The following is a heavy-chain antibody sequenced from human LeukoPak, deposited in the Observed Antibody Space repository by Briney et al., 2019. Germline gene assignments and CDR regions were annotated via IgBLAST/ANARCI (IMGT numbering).Heavy chain of an antibody. V-gene: IGHV3-30-3*01. CDR1: GLTFSTYA. J-gene: IGHJ4*02. CDR2: ISYDGNNK. D-gene: IGHD3-16*01. CDR3: ASISGASWGDY. Sequence: GGSLRLSCAASGLTFSTYALHWVRQAPGKGLEWVAVISYDGNNKYYVDSVKGRFTISRDNSKNTLYLQMNSLRAEDTAVYFCASISGASWGDYWGQGTLVTVSS.